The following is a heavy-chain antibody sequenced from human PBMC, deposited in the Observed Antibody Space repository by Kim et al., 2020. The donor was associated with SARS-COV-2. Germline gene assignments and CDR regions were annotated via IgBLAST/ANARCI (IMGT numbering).Heavy chain of an antibody. D-gene: IGHD6-13*01. J-gene: IGHJ4*02. CDR2: INHSGST. CDR3: RVAAGIWDSRYFDY. V-gene: IGHV4-34*01. Sequence: SETLSLTCAVYGGSFSGYYWSWIRQPPGKGLEWIGEINHSGSTNYNPSLKSRVTISVDTSKNQFSLKLSSVTAADTAVYYCRVAAGIWDSRYFDYWGQGTLVTVSS. CDR1: GGSFSGYY.